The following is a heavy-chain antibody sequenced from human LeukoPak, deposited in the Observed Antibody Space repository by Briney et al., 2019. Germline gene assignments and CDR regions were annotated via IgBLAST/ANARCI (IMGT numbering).Heavy chain of an antibody. J-gene: IGHJ6*02. V-gene: IGHV3-30-3*01. D-gene: IGHD3-22*01. CDR3: ARDHYDTSGDYFYYHYNGVDI. Sequence: PGGSLRLSCAAAGFTFNHYAMYWVRQAPGKGLEWVAVISYDGSDKYYAGSVKGRFTISRDNSENTLYLRMNSLRAEDTAVYYCARDHYDTSGDYFYYHYNGVDIWGQGTTVTVSS. CDR1: GFTFNHYA. CDR2: ISYDGSDK.